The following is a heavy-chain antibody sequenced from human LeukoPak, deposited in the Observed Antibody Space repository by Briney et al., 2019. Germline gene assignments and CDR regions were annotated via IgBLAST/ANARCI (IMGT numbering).Heavy chain of an antibody. CDR2: ISAYNGNT. D-gene: IGHD3-22*01. Sequence: VASVKVSCKVSGYTFTSYGISWVRQAPGPGLERMGCISAYNGNTNYAQKLQGRVTMTTDTSTSTAYMELRSLRSDDTAVYYCARDLHCDTKVFGYWGPGTLVTVSS. J-gene: IGHJ4*02. CDR1: GYTFTSYG. V-gene: IGHV1-18*01. CDR3: ARDLHCDTKVFGY.